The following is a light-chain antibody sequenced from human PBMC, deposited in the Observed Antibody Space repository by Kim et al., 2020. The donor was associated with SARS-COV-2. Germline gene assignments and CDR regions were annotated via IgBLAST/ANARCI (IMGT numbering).Light chain of an antibody. CDR2: QDS. Sequence: SYELTQPPSVSVSPGQTASITCSGDKLGDKYACWYQQKPGQSPVLVIYQDSKRPSGIPERFSGSNSGNTATLTIIGTQAMDEADYYCQAWDSSVVFG. V-gene: IGLV3-1*01. CDR1: KLGDKY. CDR3: QAWDSSVV. J-gene: IGLJ2*01.